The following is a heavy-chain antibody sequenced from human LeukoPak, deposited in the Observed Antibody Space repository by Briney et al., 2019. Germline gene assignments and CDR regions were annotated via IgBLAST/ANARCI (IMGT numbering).Heavy chain of an antibody. CDR3: ARGVLYRFDY. D-gene: IGHD1-26*01. Sequence: GGSLRLSCAASGFTFNTYSMNWVRQAPGKGLEWVSSISSSSKYIYYADSVKGRFTISRDNAKNSLYLQMNSLRAEDTAVYYCARGVLYRFDYWGQGTLVTVSS. J-gene: IGHJ4*02. CDR1: GFTFNTYS. V-gene: IGHV3-21*01. CDR2: ISSSSKYI.